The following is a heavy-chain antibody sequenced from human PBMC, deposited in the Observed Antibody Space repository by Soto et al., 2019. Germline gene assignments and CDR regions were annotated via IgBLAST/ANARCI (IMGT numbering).Heavy chain of an antibody. CDR3: ARGGARWTGYFDS. V-gene: IGHV4-30-4*08. CDR2: IYYSGSS. J-gene: IGHJ4*02. CDR1: GGSISGDYY. Sequence: PSETLSLTCSVSGGSISGDYYWSWIRQSPEKGLEWIGYIYYSGSSYSNPALQSRLSMSLDTSKNQLSLKLSSVTAADTAVYYCARGGARWTGYFDSWGQGALVTV. D-gene: IGHD2-15*01.